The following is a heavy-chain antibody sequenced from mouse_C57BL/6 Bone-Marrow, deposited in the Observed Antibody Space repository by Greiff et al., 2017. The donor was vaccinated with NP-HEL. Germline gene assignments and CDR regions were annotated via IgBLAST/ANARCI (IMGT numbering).Heavy chain of an antibody. J-gene: IGHJ3*01. V-gene: IGHV14-4*01. Sequence: EVQLVESGAELVRPGASVKLSCTASGFNIKDDYMHWVKQRPEQGLEWIGWIDPENGDTEYASKFQGKATITADTSSNTAYLQLSSLTSEDTAVYYCTTFWLWDGYYEGAYWGQGTLVTVSA. CDR1: GFNIKDDY. CDR3: TTFWLWDGYYEGAY. CDR2: IDPENGDT. D-gene: IGHD2-3*01.